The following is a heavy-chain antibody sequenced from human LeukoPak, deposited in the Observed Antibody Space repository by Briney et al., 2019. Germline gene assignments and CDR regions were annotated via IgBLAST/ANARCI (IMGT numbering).Heavy chain of an antibody. Sequence: PGGSLRLSCAASGFTFSSYSMNWVRQAPGKGLEWVSSISSSSSYIYYADSVKGRFTISRDNAKNSLYLQMNSLRAEDTAVYYCARGGRDVYNLLSRTFQKTPDFDYWGQGTLVTVSS. CDR3: ARGGRDVYNLLSRTFQKTPDFDY. V-gene: IGHV3-21*01. CDR2: ISSSSSYI. J-gene: IGHJ4*02. CDR1: GFTFSSYS. D-gene: IGHD5-24*01.